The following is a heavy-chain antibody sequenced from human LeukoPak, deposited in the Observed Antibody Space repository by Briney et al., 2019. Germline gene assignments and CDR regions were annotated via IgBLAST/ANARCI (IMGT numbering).Heavy chain of an antibody. CDR1: GGSISSYY. D-gene: IGHD6-13*01. CDR2: IYTSGST. V-gene: IGHV4-4*09. CDR3: ARQTIIAAAGKNYYYYMDV. Sequence: PSETLSLTYTVSGGSISSYYWSWIRQPPGKGLEWIGYIYTSGSTNYNPSLKSRVTISVDTSKNQFSLKLSSVTAADTAVYYCARQTIIAAAGKNYYYYMDVWGKGTTVTVSS. J-gene: IGHJ6*03.